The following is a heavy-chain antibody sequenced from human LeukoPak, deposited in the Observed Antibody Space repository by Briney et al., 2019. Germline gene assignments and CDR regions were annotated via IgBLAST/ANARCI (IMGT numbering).Heavy chain of an antibody. CDR3: VEGGAARFVY. Sequence: GGSLRLSCAASGFIFSNYDMHWVRQAPGKGLEWVAVISHDGRNEYYGDSVKGRFTISRDNSKNTLYLQMNSLRAEDTAVYYCVEGGAARFVYWGERTLVAVSS. D-gene: IGHD5-18*01. V-gene: IGHV3-30*18. J-gene: IGHJ4*02. CDR2: ISHDGRNE. CDR1: GFIFSNYD.